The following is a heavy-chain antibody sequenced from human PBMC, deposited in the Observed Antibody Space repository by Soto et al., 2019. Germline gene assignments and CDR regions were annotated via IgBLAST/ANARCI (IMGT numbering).Heavy chain of an antibody. J-gene: IGHJ3*02. CDR3: ARRGYGGNLGAFDI. Sequence: PXEXLRISCKGSGYXFATSLVVWVRRLPGKGMEWMGIIYPGDSDTRYSPSFQVHVTISADKSISTAYLQWSILKSSDTAMYYFARRGYGGNLGAFDIWGQGTLGTVSS. CDR1: GYXFATSL. D-gene: IGHD4-17*01. V-gene: IGHV5-51*01. CDR2: IYPGDSDT.